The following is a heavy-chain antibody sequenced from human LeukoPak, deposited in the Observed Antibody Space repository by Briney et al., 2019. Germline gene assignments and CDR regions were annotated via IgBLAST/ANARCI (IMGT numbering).Heavy chain of an antibody. CDR2: IYYSGST. D-gene: IGHD2-2*02. CDR1: GGSISSSSYY. Sequence: PSETLSLTCTVSGGSISSSSYYWGWIRQPPGKGLEWIGSIYYSGSTYYNPSLKSRVTISVDTSKNQFSLKLSSVTAADTAVYYCARHEGCSSTSCYTVSNWFDPWGQGTLVTVSS. V-gene: IGHV4-39*01. J-gene: IGHJ5*02. CDR3: ARHEGCSSTSCYTVSNWFDP.